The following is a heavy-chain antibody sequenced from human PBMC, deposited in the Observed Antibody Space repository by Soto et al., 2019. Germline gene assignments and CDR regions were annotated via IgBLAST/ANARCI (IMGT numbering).Heavy chain of an antibody. D-gene: IGHD2-21*01. J-gene: IGHJ5*02. CDR3: ARVPVAPENWFDP. CDR1: GGSISSGGYY. Sequence: QVQLQESGPGLVKPSQTLSLSCTVSGGSISSGGYYWSWIRQHPGKGLEWIGYIHHIGSTYYNPYLKSRVAISVDTSKNQFSLRLRSVTAADTAMYYCARVPVAPENWFDPWGQGTLVTVSA. CDR2: IHHIGST. V-gene: IGHV4-31*03.